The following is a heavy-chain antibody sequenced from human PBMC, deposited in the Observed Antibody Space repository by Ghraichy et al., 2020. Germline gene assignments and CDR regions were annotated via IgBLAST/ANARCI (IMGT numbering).Heavy chain of an antibody. J-gene: IGHJ4*02. CDR3: ARALDQYYFDY. CDR2: IWYDGSNK. V-gene: IGHV3-33*01. CDR1: GFTFRSFG. D-gene: IGHD2-2*01. Sequence: GGSLRLSCVVSGFTFRSFGMHWVRQAPGKGPEWVAVIWYDGSNKYYADSVKGRFTISRDDSKNTLYLQMNSLRVEDTAVYYCARALDQYYFDYWGQGTLVTVSS.